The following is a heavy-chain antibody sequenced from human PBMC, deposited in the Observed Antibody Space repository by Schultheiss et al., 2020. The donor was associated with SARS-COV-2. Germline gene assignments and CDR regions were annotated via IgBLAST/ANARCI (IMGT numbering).Heavy chain of an antibody. CDR2: INHSGST. V-gene: IGHV4-39*07. J-gene: IGHJ6*02. CDR1: GGSISSSSYY. CDR3: ARGRRYCSSTSCRTYYYYYGMDV. D-gene: IGHD2-2*01. Sequence: SQTLSLTCTVSGGSISSSSYYWGWIRQPPGKGLEWIGEINHSGSTNYNPSLKSRVTISVDTSKNQFSLKLSSVTAADTAVYYCARGRRYCSSTSCRTYYYYYGMDVWGQGTTVTVSS.